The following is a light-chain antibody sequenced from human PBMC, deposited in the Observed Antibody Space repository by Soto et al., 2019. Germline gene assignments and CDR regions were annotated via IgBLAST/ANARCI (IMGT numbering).Light chain of an antibody. V-gene: IGKV1-5*01. CDR3: QHYNSYPIT. CDR1: QSLSNW. J-gene: IGKJ5*01. Sequence: IQMTQSPSTLSASVGDRVTITCRASQSLSNWLAWYQQKPGKAPKLLIFDVSSLKSGVPSRFSGSGSGTEFTLTISSLQPDDFATYYCQHYNSYPITFGQGTRLEI. CDR2: DVS.